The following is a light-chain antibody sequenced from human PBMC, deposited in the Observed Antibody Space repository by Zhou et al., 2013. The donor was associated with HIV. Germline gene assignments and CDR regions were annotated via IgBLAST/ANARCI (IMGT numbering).Light chain of an antibody. Sequence: PGERATLSCRASQSVSSTYLAWYQQKPGQAPRLLIYGTSSRATGTPDRFSGSGSGTDFTLTISRLEPEDFAVYHCQQYGSSPRTFGQGTKVEVK. J-gene: IGKJ1*01. CDR1: QSVSSTY. CDR2: GTS. CDR3: QQYGSSPRT. V-gene: IGKV3-20*01.